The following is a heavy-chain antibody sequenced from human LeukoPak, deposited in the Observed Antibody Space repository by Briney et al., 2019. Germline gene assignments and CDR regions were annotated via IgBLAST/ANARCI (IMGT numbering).Heavy chain of an antibody. J-gene: IGHJ3*02. CDR1: GFTFNFYA. Sequence: GGSLRLSCAASGFTFNFYAMSWVRQAPGKGLECVSTISGSGDSTYSTDSVKGRFTISRDNSKNTLYLQMNSLRAEDTAVYYCAKDLFYSNYGDAFDIWGQGTMVTVSS. D-gene: IGHD4-11*01. CDR2: ISGSGDST. CDR3: AKDLFYSNYGDAFDI. V-gene: IGHV3-23*01.